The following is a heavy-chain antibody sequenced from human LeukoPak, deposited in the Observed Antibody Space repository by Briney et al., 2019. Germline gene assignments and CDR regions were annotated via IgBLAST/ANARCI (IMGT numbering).Heavy chain of an antibody. J-gene: IGHJ4*02. D-gene: IGHD6-19*01. CDR2: IRYDGSNK. Sequence: GGSLRLSCAASGFTFSSYGMHWVRQAPGKGLEWVAFIRYDGSNKYYADSVKGRLTISRDNSKNTLYLQMNSLRAEDTAVYYCAKDLAVPVAGLPDYWGQGTLVTVSS. CDR3: AKDLAVPVAGLPDY. V-gene: IGHV3-30*02. CDR1: GFTFSSYG.